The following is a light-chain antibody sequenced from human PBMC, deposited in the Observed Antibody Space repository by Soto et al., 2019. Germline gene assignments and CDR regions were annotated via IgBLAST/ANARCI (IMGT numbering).Light chain of an antibody. V-gene: IGKV3-11*01. CDR2: DAS. CDR1: QSLSNNIY. Sequence: EIVLTQSPSTLSLSPGSRPTLSCRASQSLSNNIYLAWYQQKTGQAPRXIIYDASNRATGIPARFSGSGSGTDFTLTISSLETEDFAVYYCQQRSNWPWTFGQGTKVDIK. CDR3: QQRSNWPWT. J-gene: IGKJ1*01.